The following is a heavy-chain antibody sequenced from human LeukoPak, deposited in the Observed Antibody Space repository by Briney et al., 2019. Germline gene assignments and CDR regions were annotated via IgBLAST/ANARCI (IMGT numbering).Heavy chain of an antibody. CDR2: IYHSGST. D-gene: IGHD2-2*02. V-gene: IGHV4-38-2*01. Sequence: SETLSLTCAVSGHSISSGYYWGWIRRPPGKGLEWIGSIYHSGSTYYNPSLKSRVTISVDTSKNQFSLKLSSVTAADTAVYYCARHPDLGYCSSTSCHNYYLDYWGQGTLVTVSS. CDR1: GHSISSGYY. J-gene: IGHJ4*02. CDR3: ARHPDLGYCSSTSCHNYYLDY.